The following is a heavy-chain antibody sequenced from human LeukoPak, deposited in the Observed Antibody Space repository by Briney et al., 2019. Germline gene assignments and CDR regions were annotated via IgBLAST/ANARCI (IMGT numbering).Heavy chain of an antibody. CDR2: IYYSGTT. D-gene: IGHD5-12*01. J-gene: IGHJ4*02. Sequence: SETLSLTCTVSGGSMSSGTYYWGWIRQPPGKGLEWIGTIYYSGTTYYNPSLKSRVTISIYTSKNQFSLKLSSVTAADTAVYYCASMPLGATRPFDYWGQGTLVTVSS. V-gene: IGHV4-39*01. CDR3: ASMPLGATRPFDY. CDR1: GGSMSSGTYY.